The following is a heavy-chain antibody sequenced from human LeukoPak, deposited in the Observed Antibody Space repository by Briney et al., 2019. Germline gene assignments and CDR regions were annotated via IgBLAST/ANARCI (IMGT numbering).Heavy chain of an antibody. J-gene: IGHJ4*02. CDR1: GYTFTSYG. CDR2: ISAYNGNT. V-gene: IGHV1-18*01. CDR3: ARTVTIFGVVIIQPGPLDY. D-gene: IGHD3-3*01. Sequence: GASVKVSCKASGYTFTSYGISWVRQAPGQGLEWMGWISAYNGNTNYAQKLQGRVTMTTDTSTSTAYMELRSLRSDDTAVYYCARTVTIFGVVIIQPGPLDYWGQGTLVTVSS.